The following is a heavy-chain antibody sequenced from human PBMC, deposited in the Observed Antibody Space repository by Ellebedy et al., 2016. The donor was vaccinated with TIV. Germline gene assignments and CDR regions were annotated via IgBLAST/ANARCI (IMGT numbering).Heavy chain of an antibody. CDR2: IGTAGDT. V-gene: IGHV3-13*01. D-gene: IGHD3-22*01. J-gene: IGHJ4*02. CDR1: GFTFSSYD. CDR3: ARDPYYYDSSGYYWTLYFDY. Sequence: GGSLRLSCAASGFTFSSYDMHWVRQATGKGLEWVSAIGTAGDTYYPGSVKGRFTISRENAKNSLYLQMNSLRAGDTAVYYCARDPYYYDSSGYYWTLYFDYWGQGTLVTVSS.